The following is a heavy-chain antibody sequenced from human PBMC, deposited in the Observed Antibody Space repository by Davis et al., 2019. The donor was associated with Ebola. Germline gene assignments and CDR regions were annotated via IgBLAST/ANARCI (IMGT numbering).Heavy chain of an antibody. D-gene: IGHD1-1*01. Sequence: GESLKISCAASGFTFSTYWMHWVRQVPGKGLVWVSRLNGDGNQIHYADSVKGRFTISRDDAKDTVYLQMNGLRADDTAVYFCVREGYWNLDYWGQGTLVTVSS. CDR1: GFTFSTYW. CDR3: VREGYWNLDY. V-gene: IGHV3-74*01. J-gene: IGHJ4*02. CDR2: LNGDGNQI.